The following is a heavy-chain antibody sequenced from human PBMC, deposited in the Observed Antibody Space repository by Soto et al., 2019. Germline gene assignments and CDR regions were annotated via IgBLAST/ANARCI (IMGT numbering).Heavy chain of an antibody. D-gene: IGHD3-9*01. CDR2: INHSGTT. Sequence: QVQLRQWGAGLLKPSETLSLTCAVFGGSFSDYYLTWIRQPPGKGLEWIGEINHSGTTSYNPSLKSRLTISVDTSTNQFSLKLSSVTAADTAVYYCARKPIYHFFAGYYSVDYWGQGTLVTVSS. J-gene: IGHJ4*02. CDR1: GGSFSDYY. V-gene: IGHV4-34*01. CDR3: ARKPIYHFFAGYYSVDY.